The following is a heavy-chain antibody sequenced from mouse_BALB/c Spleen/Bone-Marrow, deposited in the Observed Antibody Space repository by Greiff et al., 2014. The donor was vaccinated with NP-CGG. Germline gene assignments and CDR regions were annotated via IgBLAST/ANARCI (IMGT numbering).Heavy chain of an antibody. J-gene: IGHJ2*01. CDR1: GFSFSDYY. D-gene: IGHD1-1*01. CDR3: SRLGDYSYFDY. Sequence: EVQVVESGGGLVQPGGSLKLSCATSGFSFSDYYMYWIRQTPEKRLEWVAYISNGGGSTYYPDTVKGRFTISRDNAKNTLYLQMGRLKSEDTAMYYCSRLGDYSYFDYWGQGTTLTVSS. CDR2: ISNGGGST. V-gene: IGHV5-12*02.